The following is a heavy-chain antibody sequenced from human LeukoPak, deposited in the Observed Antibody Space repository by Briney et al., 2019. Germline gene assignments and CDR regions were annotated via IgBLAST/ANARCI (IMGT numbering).Heavy chain of an antibody. J-gene: IGHJ4*02. D-gene: IGHD4-11*01. V-gene: IGHV4-4*07. Sequence: PSENLSLTCAVSGGSISIYYWNWIRQPAGKGLEWIGRIYSSGSTNYDPSLKSRVTMSVDTSKNHFSLTLTSVTAADTAVYYCARWTTVTRAFDYWGQGTLVTVSS. CDR2: IYSSGST. CDR3: ARWTTVTRAFDY. CDR1: GGSISIYY.